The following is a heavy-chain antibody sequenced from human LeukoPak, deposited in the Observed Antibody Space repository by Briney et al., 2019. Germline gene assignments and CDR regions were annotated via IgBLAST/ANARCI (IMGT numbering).Heavy chain of an antibody. V-gene: IGHV1-24*01. D-gene: IGHD6-19*01. CDR1: GGTFSSYA. Sequence: ASVKVSCKASGGTFSSYAISWVRQAPGKGLEWMGGFDPEDGETIYAQKFQGRVTMTEDTSTDTAYMELSSLRSEDTAVYYCATHIAVAGLPFDYWGQGTLVTVSS. J-gene: IGHJ4*02. CDR2: FDPEDGET. CDR3: ATHIAVAGLPFDY.